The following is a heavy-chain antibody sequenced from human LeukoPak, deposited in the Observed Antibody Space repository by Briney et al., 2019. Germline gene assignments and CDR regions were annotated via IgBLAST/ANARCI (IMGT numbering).Heavy chain of an antibody. Sequence: ASVKVSCKASGYTFTSYGISWVRQAPGRGLEWMGWISAYNGNTNYAQKLQGRVTMTTDTSTSTAYMELRSLRSDDTAVYYCARVKDYYGSGSYSYWGQGTLVTVSS. D-gene: IGHD3-10*01. V-gene: IGHV1-18*01. CDR3: ARVKDYYGSGSYSY. CDR2: ISAYNGNT. CDR1: GYTFTSYG. J-gene: IGHJ4*02.